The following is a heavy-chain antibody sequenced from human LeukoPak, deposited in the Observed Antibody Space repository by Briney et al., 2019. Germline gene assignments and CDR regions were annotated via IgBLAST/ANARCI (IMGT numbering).Heavy chain of an antibody. D-gene: IGHD6-13*01. CDR3: ARSTQQLVPSISYFDL. V-gene: IGHV3-21*01. J-gene: IGHJ2*01. Sequence: GSLRLSCAASGFTFSSYSMNWVRQAPGKGLEWVSSISSSSSYIYYADSVKGRFTISRDNAKNSLYLQMNSLRAEDTAVYYCARSTQQLVPSISYFDLWGRGTLVTVSS. CDR2: ISSSSSYI. CDR1: GFTFSSYS.